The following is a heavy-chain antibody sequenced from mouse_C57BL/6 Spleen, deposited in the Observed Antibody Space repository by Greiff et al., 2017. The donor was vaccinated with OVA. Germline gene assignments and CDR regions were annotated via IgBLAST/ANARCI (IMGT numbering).Heavy chain of an antibody. D-gene: IGHD4-1*01. CDR3: ARDLIYLGYFDY. CDR1: GYSITSGYY. Sequence: DVKLVESGPGLVKPSQSLSLTCSVTGYSITSGYYWNWIRQFPGNKLEWMGYISYDGSNNYNPSLKNRISITRDTSKNQFFLKLNSVTTEDTATYYCARDLIYLGYFDYWGQGTTLTVSS. J-gene: IGHJ2*01. CDR2: ISYDGSN. V-gene: IGHV3-6*01.